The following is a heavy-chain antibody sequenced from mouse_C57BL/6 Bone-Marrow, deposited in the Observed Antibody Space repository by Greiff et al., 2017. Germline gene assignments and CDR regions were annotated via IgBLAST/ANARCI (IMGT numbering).Heavy chain of an antibody. CDR3: ARRGAFDY. V-gene: IGHV1-50*01. Sequence: QVQLQQPGAELVKPGASVKLSCKASGYTFTSYWMQWVKQRPGQGLEWIGEIDPSDSYTNYNQKFKGKATLTVDTSSSTAYMQLRSLTSEDSAVYYCARRGAFDYWGQGTTLTVSS. CDR2: IDPSDSYT. CDR1: GYTFTSYW. J-gene: IGHJ2*01.